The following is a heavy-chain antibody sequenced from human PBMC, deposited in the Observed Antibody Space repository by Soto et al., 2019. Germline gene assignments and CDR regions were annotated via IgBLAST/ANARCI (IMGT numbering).Heavy chain of an antibody. J-gene: IGHJ4*02. CDR1: GFSFEDYT. Sequence: GGSLRLSCAASGFSFEDYTMHWVRHTPGKGPEWISLISWDGGRTLYSDSVKGRFIISRDNSKNSLYLQMNSLTTEDTALYFCARDSCDGLTGQKQYFEHWGQGTLVRVSS. CDR2: ISWDGGRT. D-gene: IGHD3-9*01. V-gene: IGHV3-43*01. CDR3: ARDSCDGLTGQKQYFEH.